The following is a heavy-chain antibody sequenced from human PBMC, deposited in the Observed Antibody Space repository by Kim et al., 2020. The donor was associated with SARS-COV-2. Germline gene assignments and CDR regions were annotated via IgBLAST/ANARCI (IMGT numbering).Heavy chain of an antibody. CDR1: GGSVSSNRHY. CDR2: IYYTGKT. D-gene: IGHD4-17*01. Sequence: SETLSLTCTVSGGSVSSNRHYWNWIRQSPGKGLEWIGYIYYTGKTNYNPSLNSRVTISVDTSKNQFSIKLSSVTAADTAVYHCARADDYGGNPIDCFDL. J-gene: IGHJ3*01. V-gene: IGHV4-61*01. CDR3: ARADDYGGNPIDCFDL.